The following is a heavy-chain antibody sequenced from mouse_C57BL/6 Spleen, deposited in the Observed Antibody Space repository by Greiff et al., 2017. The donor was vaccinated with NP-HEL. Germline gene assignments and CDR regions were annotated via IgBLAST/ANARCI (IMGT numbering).Heavy chain of an antibody. CDR3: ARMTAQAYYFDY. J-gene: IGHJ2*01. V-gene: IGHV5-17*01. D-gene: IGHD3-2*02. CDR2: ISSGSSTI. CDR1: GFTFSHYG. Sequence: EVMLVESGGGLVKPGGSLKLSCAASGFTFSHYGMHWVRQAPEKGLEWVAYISSGSSTIYYAVTVKGRFTISRDNAKNTLFLQMTSLRSEDTAMYYCARMTAQAYYFDYWGQGTTLTVSS.